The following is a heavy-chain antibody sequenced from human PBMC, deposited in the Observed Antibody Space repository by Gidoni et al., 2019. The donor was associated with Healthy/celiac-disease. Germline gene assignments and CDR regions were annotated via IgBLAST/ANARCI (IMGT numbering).Heavy chain of an antibody. CDR1: GFPFRSYA. CDR3: ARDPAGITMVQGADYYYYGMDV. D-gene: IGHD3-10*01. J-gene: IGHJ6*02. CDR2: ISYEGSNK. Sequence: QVQLVASGVGVVQPGRSLRLSCAASGFPFRSYAMHWFRQAPGKGLEWVAVISYEGSNKYYADSVKSRFTISRDNSKNTLYLQMNSLRAEDTAVYYCARDPAGITMVQGADYYYYGMDVWGQGTTVTVSS. V-gene: IGHV3-30-3*01.